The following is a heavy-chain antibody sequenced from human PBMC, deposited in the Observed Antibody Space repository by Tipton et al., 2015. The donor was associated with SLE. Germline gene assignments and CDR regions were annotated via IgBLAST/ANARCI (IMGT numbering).Heavy chain of an antibody. CDR1: GGSFSGYY. V-gene: IGHV4-34*01. CDR2: INHSGRT. J-gene: IGHJ6*02. Sequence: TLSLTCAVYGGSFSGYYWSWIRQPPGKGLEWIGEINHSGRTNYNPSLKSRVTISVDTSKNHFSLELTSVTAADTAVYYCARQRLRLLSPLDAWGQGTTVTVS. CDR3: ARQRLRLLSPLDA. D-gene: IGHD3-10*01.